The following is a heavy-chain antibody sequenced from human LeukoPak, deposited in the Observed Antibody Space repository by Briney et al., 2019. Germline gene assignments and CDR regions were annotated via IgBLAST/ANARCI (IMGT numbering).Heavy chain of an antibody. D-gene: IGHD3-16*02. CDR1: GFTFSSYS. Sequence: PGGSLRLSCAASGFTFSSYSMNWVRQAPGKGLEWVSSISSSSSYIYYADSVKGRFTISRDNAKNSLYLQMNSLRAEDTAVYYCARDPSWGDYVWGSYPASPFDYWGQGTLVTVSS. CDR3: ARDPSWGDYVWGSYPASPFDY. CDR2: ISSSSSYI. J-gene: IGHJ4*02. V-gene: IGHV3-21*01.